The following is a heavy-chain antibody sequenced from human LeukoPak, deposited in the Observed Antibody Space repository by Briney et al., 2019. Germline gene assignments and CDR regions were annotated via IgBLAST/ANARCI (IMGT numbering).Heavy chain of an antibody. J-gene: IGHJ6*03. D-gene: IGHD4-11*01. CDR1: GYSISSGYY. CDR3: AGTTNHYYYYYMDD. V-gene: IGHV4-38-2*01. Sequence: SETLSLTCAVSGYSISSGYYWGWIRQPPGKGLEWIGSIYHSGSTYYNPSLKSRVTISVDTSKNQFSLKLSSVTAADTAVYYCAGTTNHYYYYYMDDWGKGTTVTVSS. CDR2: IYHSGST.